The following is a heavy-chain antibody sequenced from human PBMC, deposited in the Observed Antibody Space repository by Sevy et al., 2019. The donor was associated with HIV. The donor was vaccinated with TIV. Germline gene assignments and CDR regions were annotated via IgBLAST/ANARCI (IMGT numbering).Heavy chain of an antibody. D-gene: IGHD1-1*01. V-gene: IGHV3-30-3*01. Sequence: GGSLRLSCAASGFTFSSYAMHWVRQAPGKGLEWVAVISYDGSNKYYADSVQGRFTISRDNSKNTLYLQMNSLRAEDTAVYYCARDLVRLADYYYYGMDVWGQGTTVTVSS. CDR2: ISYDGSNK. CDR1: GFTFSSYA. J-gene: IGHJ6*02. CDR3: ARDLVRLADYYYYGMDV.